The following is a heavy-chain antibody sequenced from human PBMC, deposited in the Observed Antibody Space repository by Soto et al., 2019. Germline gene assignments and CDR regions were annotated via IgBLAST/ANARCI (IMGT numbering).Heavy chain of an antibody. CDR3: SAEHPHLAIGWQV. J-gene: IGHJ6*02. D-gene: IGHD3-16*01. Sequence: ASVKVSCKASGFDFGSFGIQFLRQTRGRGLEWIGWIVVAANSTNYARHFQGRVAFTRKMSSATAYKVLSDLASDAAAVYFCSAEHPHLAIGWQVWGQGTTVTVSS. V-gene: IGHV1-58*02. CDR1: GFDFGSFG. CDR2: IVVAANST.